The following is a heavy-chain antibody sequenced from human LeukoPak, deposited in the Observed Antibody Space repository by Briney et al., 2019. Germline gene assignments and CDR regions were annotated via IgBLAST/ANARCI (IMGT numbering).Heavy chain of an antibody. Sequence: SETLSLTCAVYGGSFSGYHWSWIRQPPGKGLEWIGEINHGGSTNYNPSLKSRVTISVDKSKNQFSLKLSSVTAADTAVYYCARGYYGGAVDSWGQGILVIVSS. CDR2: INHGGST. D-gene: IGHD3-16*01. V-gene: IGHV4-34*01. CDR1: GGSFSGYH. CDR3: ARGYYGGAVDS. J-gene: IGHJ4*02.